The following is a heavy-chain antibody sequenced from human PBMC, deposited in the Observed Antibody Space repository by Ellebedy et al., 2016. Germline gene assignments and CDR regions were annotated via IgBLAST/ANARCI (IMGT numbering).Heavy chain of an antibody. Sequence: SETLSLTCAVSGGSISSSNWWSWVRQPPGKGLEWIGEIYHSGSTYYSPSLKSRVTISVDRSKNQFSLKLSSVTAADTAVYYCARDRRLVVGNSGASYYYYGMDVWGQGTTVTVSS. CDR3: ARDRRLVVGNSGASYYYYGMDV. CDR1: GGSISSSNW. CDR2: IYHSGST. V-gene: IGHV4-4*02. D-gene: IGHD4-23*01. J-gene: IGHJ6*02.